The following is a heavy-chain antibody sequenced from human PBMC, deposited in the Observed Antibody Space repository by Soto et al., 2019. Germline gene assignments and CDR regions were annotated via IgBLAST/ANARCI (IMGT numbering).Heavy chain of an antibody. Sequence: SEALSPTFNGSGTTISNRKWRSWVRQPPGKGLEWIGEIYHSGSTNYNPSLKSRVIISVDKSKNQFSLKLSSVTDADTAVYYCARGERQQQRDYWGQGTLVTVS. CDR2: IYHSGST. CDR3: ARGERQQQRDY. V-gene: IGHV4-4*02. CDR1: GTTISNRKW. J-gene: IGHJ4*02. D-gene: IGHD6-13*01.